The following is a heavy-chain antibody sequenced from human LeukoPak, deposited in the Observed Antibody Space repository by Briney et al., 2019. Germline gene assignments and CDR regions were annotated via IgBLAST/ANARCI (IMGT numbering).Heavy chain of an antibody. Sequence: TSETLSLTCAVYGGSFSGYYWSWIRQPPGKGLEWIGEINHSGSTNYNPSLKSRVTISVDTSKNQFSLKLSSVTAAHTAVYYCARGPHTGVNYYDSSGYYYWGQGTLVTVSS. J-gene: IGHJ4*02. CDR3: ARGPHTGVNYYDSSGYYY. CDR2: INHSGST. V-gene: IGHV4-34*01. D-gene: IGHD3-22*01. CDR1: GGSFSGYY.